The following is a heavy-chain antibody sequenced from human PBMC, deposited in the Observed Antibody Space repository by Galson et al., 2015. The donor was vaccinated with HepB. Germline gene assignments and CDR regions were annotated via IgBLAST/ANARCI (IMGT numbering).Heavy chain of an antibody. J-gene: IGHJ4*02. CDR1: GYTFTKYG. CDR2: INTYNGDT. V-gene: IGHV1-18*04. D-gene: IGHD2/OR15-2a*01. CDR3: ARDDIIADGSY. Sequence: SVKVSCKASGYTFTKYGISWVRQAPGQGLEWMGWINTYNGDTEYVQKLQGRVTMTTDTFTNTAYMDLTSLTSDDTAMYYCARDDIIADGSYWGRGTLVTVSS.